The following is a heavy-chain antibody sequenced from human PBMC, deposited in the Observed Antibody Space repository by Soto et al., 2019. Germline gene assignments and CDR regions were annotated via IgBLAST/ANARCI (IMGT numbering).Heavy chain of an antibody. CDR1: GFTFSYHA. Sequence: QVQLVESGGGVVQPGRSLRLSCAASGFTFSYHALNWVRQAPGKGLEWVAVISYDGDNKYIAVAVKGRLTISRDNPKNTVSLQMNSLRTEDTAMYFCARGTTTSAFSVMDVWGQGTTVTVSS. D-gene: IGHD1-1*01. V-gene: IGHV3-30-3*01. CDR2: ISYDGDNK. J-gene: IGHJ6*02. CDR3: ARGTTTSAFSVMDV.